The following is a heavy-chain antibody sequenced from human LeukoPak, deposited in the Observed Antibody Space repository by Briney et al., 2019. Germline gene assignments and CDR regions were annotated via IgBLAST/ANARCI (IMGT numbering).Heavy chain of an antibody. CDR3: ARRKGSGRYYYYYYMDV. V-gene: IGHV4-38-2*02. Sequence: PSETLSLTCTVSGYSISSGYYWGWIRQPPGKGLEWIGSIYHSGSTYYNPSLKSRVTISVDTSKNQFSLKLSSVTAADTAVYYCARRKGSGRYYYYYYMDVWGKGTTVTISS. D-gene: IGHD6-19*01. J-gene: IGHJ6*03. CDR1: GYSISSGYY. CDR2: IYHSGST.